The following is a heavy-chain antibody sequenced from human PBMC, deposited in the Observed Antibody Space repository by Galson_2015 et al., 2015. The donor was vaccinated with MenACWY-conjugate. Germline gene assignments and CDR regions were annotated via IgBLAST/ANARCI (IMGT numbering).Heavy chain of an antibody. CDR1: GYSFTSTW. CDR3: ARLLEYYFDY. Sequence: QSGAEVKKPGESLRISCKASGYSFTSTWIGWVCQMPGKGLEWMGIIYPGESVSRYNPSFQGQVSFSVDKSINTAYLRWNTLKASDTAIYYCARLLEYYFDYWGQGTLVTVSS. V-gene: IGHV5-51*01. J-gene: IGHJ4*02. D-gene: IGHD3-3*01. CDR2: IYPGESVS.